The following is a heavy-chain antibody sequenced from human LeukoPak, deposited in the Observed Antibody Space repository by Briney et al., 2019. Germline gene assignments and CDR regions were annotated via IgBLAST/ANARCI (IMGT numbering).Heavy chain of an antibody. Sequence: ASVKVSCKASGYTFTSYGISWVRQAPGQGREGMGWINPKSGGKNYAQMFQGRVTMTRDTSISTAYMELRRLRFDDTAVFYCARGPLPADFDYYSYMDVWGKGTTVTVSS. D-gene: IGHD2-2*01. CDR1: GYTFTSYG. CDR3: ARGPLPADFDYYSYMDV. J-gene: IGHJ6*03. CDR2: INPKSGGK. V-gene: IGHV1-2*02.